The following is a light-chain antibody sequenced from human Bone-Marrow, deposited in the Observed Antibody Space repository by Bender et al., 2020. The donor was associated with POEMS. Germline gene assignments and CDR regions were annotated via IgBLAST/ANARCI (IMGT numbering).Light chain of an antibody. J-gene: IGLJ1*01. CDR2: EVA. CDR1: SSDVGAYEC. Sequence: QSALTQPASVSGSPGQSITISCTGTSSDVGAYECVSWYQQHPGKAPKLIIYEVAIRPAEISDRFSGSKSGNTASLTISGLQAEDEADYFCSSSTTSDTLLFGTGTKVTVL. V-gene: IGLV2-14*01. CDR3: SSSTTSDTLL.